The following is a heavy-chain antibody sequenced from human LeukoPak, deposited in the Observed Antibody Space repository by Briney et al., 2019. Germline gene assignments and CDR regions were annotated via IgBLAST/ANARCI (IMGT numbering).Heavy chain of an antibody. J-gene: IGHJ4*02. CDR1: GDSVSSNSDA. D-gene: IGHD3-22*01. Sequence: SQTLSLTCAISGDSVSSNSDAWNWIRQSPSRGLEWLGRTYYRSKWYNDYAVSVNSRITINPDTSKNQFSLQLNSVTPEDTAVYYCARAPSSYYDSSGHFDYWGQGTLVTVSS. CDR2: TYYRSKWYN. V-gene: IGHV6-1*01. CDR3: ARAPSSYYDSSGHFDY.